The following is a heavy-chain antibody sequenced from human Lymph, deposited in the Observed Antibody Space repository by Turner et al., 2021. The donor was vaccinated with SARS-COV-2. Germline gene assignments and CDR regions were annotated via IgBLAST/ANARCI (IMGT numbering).Heavy chain of an antibody. Sequence: QVQLVESGGGVVQPGRSLRLSCAASGFTFRTHGMHWVRQAPGKGLEWVAVISYDGSNKYYADSVKGRFTISRDNSKNTLYLQMNSLRAEDTAVYYCAKMGGVYCSGGNCYSGRLDYWGQGTLVTVSS. CDR1: GFTFRTHG. CDR3: AKMGGVYCSGGNCYSGRLDY. D-gene: IGHD2-15*01. CDR2: ISYDGSNK. J-gene: IGHJ4*02. V-gene: IGHV3-30*18.